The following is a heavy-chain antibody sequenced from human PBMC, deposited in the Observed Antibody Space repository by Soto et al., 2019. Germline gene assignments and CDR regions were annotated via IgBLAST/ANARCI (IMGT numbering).Heavy chain of an antibody. J-gene: IGHJ5*02. CDR2: VYWDDDK. CDR1: GFSLSTSGVA. Sequence: QITLKESGPTLVKPTQTLTLTCSFSGFSLSTSGVAAGWIRQRPGKGLEWLALVYWDDDKRYSPSLRDRLNMTKATCNTKFFLTKTNMDPADTYTYYRAHSHGYRIFGVVKGAPWFDPWGQGIMVPVSS. CDR3: AHSHGYRIFGVVKGAPWFDP. D-gene: IGHD3-3*01. V-gene: IGHV2-5*02.